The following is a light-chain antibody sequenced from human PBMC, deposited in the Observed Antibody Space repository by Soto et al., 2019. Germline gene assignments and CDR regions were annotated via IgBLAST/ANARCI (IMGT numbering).Light chain of an antibody. CDR2: DAS. V-gene: IGKV3-20*01. CDR3: QQFSSYPLT. CDR1: QTVRTKY. J-gene: IGKJ4*01. Sequence: EIVSTQSPGTLSLSPGERPTLSCSPSQTVRTKYLAWYPQKPGQAPRLLIYDASSRATGIPDRFSGGGSGTDFTLTISRLEPEDFAVYYCQQFSSYPLTFGGGTKVDI.